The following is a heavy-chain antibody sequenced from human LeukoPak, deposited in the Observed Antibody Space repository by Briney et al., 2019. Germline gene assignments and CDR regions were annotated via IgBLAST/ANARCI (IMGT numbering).Heavy chain of an antibody. J-gene: IGHJ4*02. CDR2: ISWNSGSI. CDR3: AKDIRVVVTLGLDY. V-gene: IGHV3-9*01. D-gene: IGHD2-21*02. CDR1: GFTFDDYA. Sequence: GGSLRLFCAASGFTFDDYAMHWVRQAPGKGLEWVSGISWNSGSIGYADSVKGRFTISRDNAKNSLYLQMNSLRAEDTALYYCAKDIRVVVTLGLDYWGQGTLVTVSS.